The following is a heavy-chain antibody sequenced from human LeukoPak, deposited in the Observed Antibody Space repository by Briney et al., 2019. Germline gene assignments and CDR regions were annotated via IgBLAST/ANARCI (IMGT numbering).Heavy chain of an antibody. Sequence: SQTLSLTCTVSGGSISSGGYYWSWIRQHPGKGLEWIGYIYYSGSTYYNPSLKSRVTISVDTSKNQFSLKLSSVTAADTAVYYCARVPVVTHYFDYWGQGTLVTVSS. D-gene: IGHD4-23*01. CDR3: ARVPVVTHYFDY. J-gene: IGHJ4*02. CDR1: GGSISSGGYY. V-gene: IGHV4-31*03. CDR2: IYYSGST.